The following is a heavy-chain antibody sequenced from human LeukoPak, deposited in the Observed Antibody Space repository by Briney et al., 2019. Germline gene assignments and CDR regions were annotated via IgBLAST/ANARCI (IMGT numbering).Heavy chain of an antibody. Sequence: PGTSLRLSCAASGFTFSKYGMHWVRQAPGKGLEWVAVIWHGQKKEYYADSVKGRFTISRYNSKNTLDLQMRSLRAKDTAVYYCARADNGSGSYAFDIWGQGTRVTVSS. CDR2: IWHGQKKE. J-gene: IGHJ3*02. CDR3: ARADNGSGSYAFDI. V-gene: IGHV3-33*08. D-gene: IGHD3-10*01. CDR1: GFTFSKYG.